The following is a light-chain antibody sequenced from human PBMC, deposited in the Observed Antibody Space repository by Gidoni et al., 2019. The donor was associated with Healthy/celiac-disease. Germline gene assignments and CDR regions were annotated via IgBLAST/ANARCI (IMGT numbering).Light chain of an antibody. Sequence: EIVLTPSPGTLSLSPGERATLSCRDSQSVSSSYLAWYQQKPGQAPRLLIYGASRRATGIPDRFSGSGSGTDFTLTISRLEPEDFAVYYCQQYGSSPRTFXXXTKVEIK. CDR1: QSVSSSY. J-gene: IGKJ1*01. CDR2: GAS. CDR3: QQYGSSPRT. V-gene: IGKV3-20*01.